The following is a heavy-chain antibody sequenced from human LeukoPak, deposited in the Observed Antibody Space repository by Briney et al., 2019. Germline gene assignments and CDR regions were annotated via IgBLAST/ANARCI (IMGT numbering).Heavy chain of an antibody. D-gene: IGHD3-16*01. Sequence: PGGSLRLSCAAPGFIFSRYAMNWVRQAPGKGLEWVAYITSSSSTIYYADSAKGRFTIPRDNAKNSLYLQMNSLRAEDTAVYYCVKDGGERGFDPWGQGTLVTVSS. CDR3: VKDGGERGFDP. CDR1: GFIFSRYA. CDR2: ITSSSSTI. J-gene: IGHJ5*02. V-gene: IGHV3-48*01.